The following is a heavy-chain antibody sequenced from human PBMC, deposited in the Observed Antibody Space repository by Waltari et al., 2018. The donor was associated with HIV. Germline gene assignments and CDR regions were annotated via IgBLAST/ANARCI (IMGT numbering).Heavy chain of an antibody. Sequence: EVQLVESGGGLIQPGGSLRLSCVGSGFIVSSNYMTWVRQAPGKGREWVSGSYSGGSTDYADSVRGRFSISRDDSKNTLYLQMNSLTVEDTAIYYCVFSYYEYGVDVWGQGATVTVS. V-gene: IGHV3-53*01. D-gene: IGHD3-16*01. CDR2: SYSGGST. J-gene: IGHJ6*02. CDR1: GFIVSSNY. CDR3: VFSYYEYGVDV.